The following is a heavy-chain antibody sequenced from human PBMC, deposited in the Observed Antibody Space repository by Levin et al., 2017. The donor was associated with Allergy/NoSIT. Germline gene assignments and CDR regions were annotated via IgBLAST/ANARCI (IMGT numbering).Heavy chain of an antibody. V-gene: IGHV4-59*01. J-gene: IGHJ4*02. CDR3: ARVSIKDGYNRFDY. CDR2: IYYSGST. D-gene: IGHD5-24*01. Sequence: SQTLSLTCTVSGGSISSYYWSWIRQPPGKGLEWIGYIYYSGSTNYNPSLKSRVTISVDTSKNQFSLKLSSVTAADTAVYYCARVSIKDGYNRFDYWGQGTLVTVSS. CDR1: GGSISSYY.